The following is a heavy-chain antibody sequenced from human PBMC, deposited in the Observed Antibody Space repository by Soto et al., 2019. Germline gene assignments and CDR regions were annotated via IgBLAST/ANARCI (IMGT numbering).Heavy chain of an antibody. CDR3: ASHPLTMTYLDY. V-gene: IGHV3-74*01. CDR2: LNSDGSST. D-gene: IGHD3-22*01. CDR1: GFTFSSYW. J-gene: IGHJ4*02. Sequence: GGSLRLSCAASGFTFSSYWMHWVRQAPGKGLVWVSRLNSDGSSTSYAASVKGRFTISRDNAKNTVYLQMNSLRAEDTAVYYCASHPLTMTYLDYWGQGTLVTVSS.